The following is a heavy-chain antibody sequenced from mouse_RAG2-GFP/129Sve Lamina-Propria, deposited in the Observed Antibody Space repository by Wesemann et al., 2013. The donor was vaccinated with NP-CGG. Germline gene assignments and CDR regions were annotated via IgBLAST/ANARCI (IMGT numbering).Heavy chain of an antibody. Sequence: QIQLVQSGPELKKPGETVKISCKASGYTFTEYPMHWVKQAPGKGFKWMGWINTYSGVPTYADDFKGRFAFSLETSASTAYLQINNLKNEDTATYFCARDRNWYFDVWGTGTTVTVSS. J-gene: IGHJ1*03. CDR1: GYTFTEYP. V-gene: IGHV9-2*01. CDR2: INTYSGVP. CDR3: ARDRNWYFDV.